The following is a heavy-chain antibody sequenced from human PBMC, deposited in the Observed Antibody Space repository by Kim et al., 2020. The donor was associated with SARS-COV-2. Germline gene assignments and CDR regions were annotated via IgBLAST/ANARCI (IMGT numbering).Heavy chain of an antibody. CDR3: AREGRELQPDAFDI. J-gene: IGHJ3*02. CDR1: GFTFSSYE. Sequence: GGSLRLSCAASGFTFSSYEMNRVRQAPGKGLEWVSYISSSGSTIYYADSVKGRFTISRDNAKNSLYLQMNSLRAEDTAVYYCAREGRELQPDAFDIWGQGTMVTVSS. V-gene: IGHV3-48*03. CDR2: ISSSGSTI. D-gene: IGHD1-26*01.